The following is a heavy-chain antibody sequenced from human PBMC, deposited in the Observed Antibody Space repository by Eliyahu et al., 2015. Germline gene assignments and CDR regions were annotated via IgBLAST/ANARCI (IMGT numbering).Heavy chain of an antibody. CDR1: GDYVSSSHW. D-gene: IGHD5-18*01. CDR3: ARDRGTTRLWENAFDV. Sequence: QVQLQESGPGLVKPSGTLSLTCAVXGDYVSSSHWWNWVRQPPGKGLEWSGKIYNGGGTDYNPSLKSRVTISIDNSRNHFSLRLTSVTAADTAVYYCARDRGTTRLWENAFDVWGQGKMVIVS. V-gene: IGHV4-4*02. CDR2: IYNGGGT. J-gene: IGHJ3*01.